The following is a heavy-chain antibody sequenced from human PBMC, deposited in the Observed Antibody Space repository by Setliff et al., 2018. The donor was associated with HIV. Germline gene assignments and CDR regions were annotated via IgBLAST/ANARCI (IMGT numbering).Heavy chain of an antibody. CDR2: ISAYNGNT. J-gene: IGHJ4*02. CDR3: ARGANFPYSSSSDY. CDR1: AYTFTSHG. Sequence: ASVKVSCKASAYTFTSHGISWVRQAPGQGLEWMGWISAYNGNTNYAQNLQGRVTMTTDTPTSTAYMELSSLRSDDTAVYYRARGANFPYSSSSDYWGQGTLVTVSS. V-gene: IGHV1-18*01. D-gene: IGHD6-6*01.